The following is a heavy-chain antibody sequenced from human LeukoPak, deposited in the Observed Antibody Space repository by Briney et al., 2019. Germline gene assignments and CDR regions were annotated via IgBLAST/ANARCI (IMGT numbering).Heavy chain of an antibody. CDR1: GFTFGKYW. CDR3: ARDQYDTWSRRGNFDS. J-gene: IGHJ4*02. Sequence: GGSLRLSCVASGFTFGKYWMSWVRQAPGKGLEWVANIKVDGSAKNYVDSVKGRFTISRDNTKNSLYLQMNSLRVEDTAVFYCARDQYDTWSRRGNFDSWGQGTLVIVSS. V-gene: IGHV3-7*03. D-gene: IGHD3-3*01. CDR2: IKVDGSAK.